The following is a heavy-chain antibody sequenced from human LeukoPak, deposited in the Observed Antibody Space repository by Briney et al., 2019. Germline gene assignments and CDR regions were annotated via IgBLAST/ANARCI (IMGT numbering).Heavy chain of an antibody. CDR2: IDPSDSYT. Sequence: GESLKISCKGSGYSFTSYWISWVRQMPGKGLEWMGRIDPSDSYTNYSPSFQGHVTISADKSISTAYLQWSSLKASDTAMYYCARGTGTYGDYKGGGYYFDYWGQGTLVTVSS. CDR3: ARGTGTYGDYKGGGYYFDY. D-gene: IGHD4-17*01. CDR1: GYSFTSYW. J-gene: IGHJ4*02. V-gene: IGHV5-10-1*01.